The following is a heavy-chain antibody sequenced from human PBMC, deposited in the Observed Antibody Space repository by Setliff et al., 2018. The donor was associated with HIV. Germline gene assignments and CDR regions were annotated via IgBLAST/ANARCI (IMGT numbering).Heavy chain of an antibody. CDR2: IYTSGST. Sequence: SETLSLTCTVSGGSISSGSNYWSWIRQPAGKGLEWIGHIYTSGSTNYNPSLKSRVTISVDTSKNQFHLKLSSVTAADTAVYYCASANWNYLGYWFDPWGQGTLVTVSS. CDR3: ASANWNYLGYWFDP. V-gene: IGHV4-61*09. D-gene: IGHD1-7*01. J-gene: IGHJ5*02. CDR1: GGSISSGSNY.